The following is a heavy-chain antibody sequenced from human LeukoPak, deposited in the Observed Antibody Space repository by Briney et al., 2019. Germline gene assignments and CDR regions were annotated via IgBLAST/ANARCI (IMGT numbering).Heavy chain of an antibody. CDR2: ISYDGITK. CDR3: AKYSSRNYYGMDV. D-gene: IGHD1-26*01. Sequence: GGSLGLSCAASGFTFSTYGMHWVRQAPGKGLEWVAVISYDGITKYYADSVKGRFTISRDNSKNTLSLQMSSLRAEDTAVYYCAKYSSRNYYGMDVWGQGTTVTVSS. CDR1: GFTFSTYG. J-gene: IGHJ6*02. V-gene: IGHV3-30*18.